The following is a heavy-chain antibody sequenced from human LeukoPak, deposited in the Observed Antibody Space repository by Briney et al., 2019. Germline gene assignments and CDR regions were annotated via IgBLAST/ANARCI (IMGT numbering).Heavy chain of an antibody. J-gene: IGHJ4*02. Sequence: GGSLRLSCAASGFTFSSYSMNWVRQAPGKGQEWVSSIISSNYIYYADSVKGRFTISRDNAKNSLYLQMNSLRAEDTAVYYCARDYSSSWDTFDFWGRGTLVTVSS. CDR2: IISSNYI. V-gene: IGHV3-21*01. D-gene: IGHD6-13*01. CDR3: ARDYSSSWDTFDF. CDR1: GFTFSSYS.